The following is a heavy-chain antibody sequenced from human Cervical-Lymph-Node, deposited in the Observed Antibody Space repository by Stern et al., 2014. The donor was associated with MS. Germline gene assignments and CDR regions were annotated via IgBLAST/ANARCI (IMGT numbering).Heavy chain of an antibody. D-gene: IGHD3-22*01. CDR2: IHTSTGNP. J-gene: IGHJ2*01. Sequence: QMQLVQSGSELKEPGASVKISCKASGYTFTTYAISWVRQAPGQGLEWMGWIHTSTGNPTYAQDFTGRFVFSLDTSVNTTYLQINRLKVDDTAKYYCARGYSSGYYTSGYFDLWGRGTLVAVSS. CDR1: GYTFTTYA. V-gene: IGHV7-4-1*02. CDR3: ARGYSSGYYTSGYFDL.